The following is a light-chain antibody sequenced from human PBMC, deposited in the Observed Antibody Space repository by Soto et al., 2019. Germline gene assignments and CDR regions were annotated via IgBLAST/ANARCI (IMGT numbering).Light chain of an antibody. CDR1: QSVSSNY. Sequence: EIVMTPSPASLSVSPGERVTLSCRASQSVSSNYLAWYQQKPGQAPRLLIYGAFKRATGIPDRFSGSGSGTDFTLTISRMEPEDFAVYCCQQYGSSPRTFGQGTKVDI. CDR2: GAF. J-gene: IGKJ1*01. V-gene: IGKV3-20*01. CDR3: QQYGSSPRT.